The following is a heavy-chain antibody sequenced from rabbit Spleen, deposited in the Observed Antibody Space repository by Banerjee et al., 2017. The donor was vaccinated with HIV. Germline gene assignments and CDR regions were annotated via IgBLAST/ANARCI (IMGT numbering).Heavy chain of an antibody. CDR3: ARDAGSYDYIDVYFNL. D-gene: IGHD8-1*01. CDR2: IYTGNGKN. V-gene: IGHV1S40*01. Sequence: VESGGGLVKPGTSLTLLCPASGFSFSTNYDMCWVRQAPGKGLEWIGCIYTGNGKNYYASWAKGRFTISKASATTVTLERTSLTAADTATYFCARDAGSYDYIDVYFNLWGPGTLVTVS. J-gene: IGHJ4*01. CDR1: GFSFSTNYD.